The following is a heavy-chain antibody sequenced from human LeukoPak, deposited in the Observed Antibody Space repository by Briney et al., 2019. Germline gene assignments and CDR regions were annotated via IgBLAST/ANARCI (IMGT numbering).Heavy chain of an antibody. J-gene: IGHJ4*02. CDR2: ISYDGSNK. Sequence: GGSLRLSCAASGFTFSSYAMSWVRQAPGKGLEWVAVISYDGSNKYYADSVKGRFTISRDNSKNTLYLQMNSLRAEDTAVYYCAKDWDTAKCLGYWGQGTLVTVSS. CDR3: AKDWDTAKCLGY. V-gene: IGHV3-30*18. CDR1: GFTFSSYA. D-gene: IGHD5/OR15-5a*01.